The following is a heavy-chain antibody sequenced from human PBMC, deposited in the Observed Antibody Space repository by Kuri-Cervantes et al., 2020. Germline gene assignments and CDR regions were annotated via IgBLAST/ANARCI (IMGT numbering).Heavy chain of an antibody. Sequence: GGSLRLSCAASGFTFSSYAMHWVRQAPGKGLEWVAVISYDGSNKYYADSVKSRFTISRDNSKNTLYLQMNSLRAEDTAVYYCARESRAARPMVYYFDYWGQGTLVTVSS. CDR3: ARESRAARPMVYYFDY. CDR2: ISYDGSNK. CDR1: GFTFSSYA. D-gene: IGHD6-6*01. V-gene: IGHV3-30-3*01. J-gene: IGHJ4*02.